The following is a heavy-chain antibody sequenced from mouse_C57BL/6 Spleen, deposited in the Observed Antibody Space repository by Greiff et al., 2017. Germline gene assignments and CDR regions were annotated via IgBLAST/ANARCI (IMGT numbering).Heavy chain of an antibody. D-gene: IGHD4-1*01. Sequence: DVKVEESGGGLVKPGGSLKLSCAASGFTFSSYAMSWVRQTPEKRLEWVATISDGGSYTYYPDNVKGRFTISRDNAKNNLYLQMSHLKSEDTAMYYCARGNWDDWGQGTTLTVSS. CDR2: ISDGGSYT. CDR1: GFTFSSYA. CDR3: ARGNWDD. V-gene: IGHV5-4*03. J-gene: IGHJ2*01.